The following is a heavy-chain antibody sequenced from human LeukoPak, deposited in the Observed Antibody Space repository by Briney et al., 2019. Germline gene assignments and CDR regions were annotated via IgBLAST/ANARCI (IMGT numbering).Heavy chain of an antibody. CDR2: ISGSGGST. J-gene: IGHJ6*03. CDR1: GFTFSSYA. V-gene: IGHV3-23*01. CDR3: AKDGEYYDFWSGYSGYYYYMDV. D-gene: IGHD3-3*01. Sequence: GGSLRLSCAASGFTFSSYAMSWVRQAPGKGLEWVSAISGSGGSTYYADSVKGRFTISRDNSKNTLYLQMNSLRAEDTAVYYCAKDGEYYDFWSGYSGYYYYMDVWGKGTTVTVSS.